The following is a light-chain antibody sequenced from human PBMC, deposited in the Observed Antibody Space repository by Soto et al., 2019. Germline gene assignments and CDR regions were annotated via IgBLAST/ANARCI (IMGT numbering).Light chain of an antibody. V-gene: IGKV3-11*01. J-gene: IGKJ4*01. CDR1: QSVSSY. CDR2: DAS. CDR3: QQRSNWLT. Sequence: EIVLTHSPATLSLSPGERATLSCRASQSVSSYLAWYQQKPGQAPRLLIYDASNRATGIPARFSGSGSGTDFTLTISSLEPEDFAVYYCQQRSNWLTFGGGTKEEIK.